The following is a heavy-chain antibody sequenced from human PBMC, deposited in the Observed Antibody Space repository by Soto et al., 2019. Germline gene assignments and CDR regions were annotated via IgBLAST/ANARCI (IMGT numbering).Heavy chain of an antibody. J-gene: IGHJ3*02. CDR1: GFTFSSYS. Sequence: GGSLRLSCAASGFTFSSYSMNWVRQAPGKGLEWASSISSSSSYIYYADSVKGRFTISRDNAKNSLYLQMNSLRAEDTAVYYCARVEYYDFWRPRYDAFDIWGQGTMVTVSS. CDR3: ARVEYYDFWRPRYDAFDI. CDR2: ISSSSSYI. D-gene: IGHD3-3*01. V-gene: IGHV3-21*01.